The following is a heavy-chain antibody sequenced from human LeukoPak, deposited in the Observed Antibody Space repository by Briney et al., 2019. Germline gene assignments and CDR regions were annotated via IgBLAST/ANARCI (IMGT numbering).Heavy chain of an antibody. CDR1: GFTFGGYG. Sequence: GSLRLSCSGSGFTFGGYGMHWFRQTPGKGLEWVAVIAYDGSRAFYADSVKGRFTISRDNSKNTMSVQMDDLRAEDTAVYYCTRYNNDHFDYWGQGTLVTVSS. J-gene: IGHJ4*02. D-gene: IGHD1-14*01. CDR2: IAYDGSRA. V-gene: IGHV3-33*01. CDR3: TRYNNDHFDY.